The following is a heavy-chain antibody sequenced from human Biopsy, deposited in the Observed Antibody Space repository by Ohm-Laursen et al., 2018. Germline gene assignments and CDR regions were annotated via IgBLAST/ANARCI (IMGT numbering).Heavy chain of an antibody. CDR2: INPNNDNT. CDR1: GYTFTSYD. J-gene: IGHJ4*02. Sequence: ASVKVSCKASGYTFTSYDITWVRQASGQGPEWMGRINPNNDNTAYAQKFQGRITMTKDTSTSTVYMDLSSLTFDDSAVYYCARGPRGLVVITTTALYFDYWGQGNLVTVSS. D-gene: IGHD3-22*01. CDR3: ARGPRGLVVITTTALYFDY. V-gene: IGHV1-8*01.